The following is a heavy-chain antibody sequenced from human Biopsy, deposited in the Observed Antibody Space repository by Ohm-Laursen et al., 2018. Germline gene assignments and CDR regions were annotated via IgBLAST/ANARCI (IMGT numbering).Heavy chain of an antibody. V-gene: IGHV4-34*08. CDR1: GKTFSDYQ. D-gene: IGHD2-15*01. CDR3: GNEVHGRDY. J-gene: IGHJ4*02. Sequence: SQTLSLTCAVFGKTFSDYQWSWIRQPPRKGLEWIGQINQSGTTNYNPSLKSRVSISADASKYEFSLRLTSVTAADTAVYFCGNEVHGRDYWGLGAQVTVSS. CDR2: INQSGTT.